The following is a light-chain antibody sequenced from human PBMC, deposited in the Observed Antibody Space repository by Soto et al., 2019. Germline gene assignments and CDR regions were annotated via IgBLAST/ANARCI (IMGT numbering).Light chain of an antibody. V-gene: IGKV3-15*01. CDR3: QQYNNWPIT. CDR2: GAS. CDR1: QSVSSN. J-gene: IGKJ5*01. Sequence: ELVMTQSPATLSVSPGERATLSCRASQSVSSNLAWYQQKPGQAPRLLIYGASTRATGIPARYSGSGSGTESTLTISSLQSEDFAVYYCQQYNNWPITFGQGTRLEIK.